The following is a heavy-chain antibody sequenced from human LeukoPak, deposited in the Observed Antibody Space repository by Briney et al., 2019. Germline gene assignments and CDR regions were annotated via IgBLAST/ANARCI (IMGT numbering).Heavy chain of an antibody. Sequence: AGGSLRLSCTASGFTFGDYAMSWVRQAPGKGLEWVSFIRSKAYGGTTEYAASVKGRFTISRDDFKSIAYLQMNSLKTEDTAVYYCTRVSLVAASVFFDYWGQGTLVTVSS. J-gene: IGHJ4*02. D-gene: IGHD2-15*01. CDR3: TRVSLVAASVFFDY. V-gene: IGHV3-49*04. CDR1: GFTFGDYA. CDR2: IRSKAYGGTT.